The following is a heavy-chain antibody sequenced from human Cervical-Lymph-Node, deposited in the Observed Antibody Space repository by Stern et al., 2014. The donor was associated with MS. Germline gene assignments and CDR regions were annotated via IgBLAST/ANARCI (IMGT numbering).Heavy chain of an antibody. Sequence: EVQLVESGGGLVQPGGTLRLSCAASGFCFKDYWMTWVRQAPAKGMEWVANIRQDGAGIYYGDSMKGRVTISRENAHNYLYLLMRGLRTEDTAVYYGARDGYVCFDSWGQGTLVTVSS. V-gene: IGHV3-7*01. D-gene: IGHD2-2*03. CDR2: IRQDGAGI. J-gene: IGHJ5*01. CDR3: ARDGYVCFDS. CDR1: GFCFKDYW.